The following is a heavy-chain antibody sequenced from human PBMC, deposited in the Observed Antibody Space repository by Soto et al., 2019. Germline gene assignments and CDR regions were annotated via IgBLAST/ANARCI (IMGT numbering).Heavy chain of an antibody. D-gene: IGHD6-13*01. CDR1: GFSFSSYA. V-gene: IGHV3-23*01. CDR3: ARDRERDAWYEDY. CDR2: ISGRDGST. J-gene: IGHJ4*02. Sequence: GGSLRLSCVASGFSFSSYAMTWVRQAPGKGLEWVSVISGRDGSTYYADSVKGRFTISRDNSKNTLYLQMNSLRAEDTAVYYCARDRERDAWYEDYWGQGTLVTVPS.